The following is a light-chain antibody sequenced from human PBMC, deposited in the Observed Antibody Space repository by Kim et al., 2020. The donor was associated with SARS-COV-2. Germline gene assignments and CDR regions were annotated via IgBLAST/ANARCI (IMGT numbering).Light chain of an antibody. J-gene: IGKJ1*01. CDR3: QQRST. V-gene: IGKV3-11*01. Sequence: TRDIAPGERATRSCRASQNVRNYIAWDQQKPGQSPRLLIYDAANRATGTPGGFSGGVSGTDFTLTISDLEPDDFAVYDCQQRSTFGQGTKVDIK. CDR1: QNVRNY. CDR2: DAA.